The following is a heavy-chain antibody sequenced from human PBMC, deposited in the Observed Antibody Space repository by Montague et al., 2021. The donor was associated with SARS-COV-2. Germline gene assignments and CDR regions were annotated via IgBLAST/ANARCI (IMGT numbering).Heavy chain of an antibody. CDR2: VTGSGDNT. D-gene: IGHD6-19*01. CDR1: GFTFIRYA. J-gene: IGHJ4*02. CDR3: AKNRIAVAGPGAAHY. V-gene: IGHV3-23*01. Sequence: SLRLSCAASGFTFIRYAMSWVRQAPGKGLDCVSGVTGSGDNTFYADSVQGRFSISRDNSKNTLFLQMSSLRAEDTAVYYCAKNRIAVAGPGAAHYWGQGTLVTVSS.